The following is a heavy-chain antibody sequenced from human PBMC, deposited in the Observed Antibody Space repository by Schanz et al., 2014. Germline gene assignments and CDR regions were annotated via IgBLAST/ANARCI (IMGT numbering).Heavy chain of an antibody. CDR1: GFTFRSHA. Sequence: QVQLVESGGGVVQPGRSLRLSCAASGFTFRSHAMHWVRQAPGKGLEWGANIGYDGSEKYYVDSVKGRFTISRDNSKDTLYLQMSGLTPEDTAVYYCARGPIPIQGVPMDFWGQGTLVTVSS. CDR2: IGYDGSEK. V-gene: IGHV3-30*07. J-gene: IGHJ4*02. CDR3: ARGPIPIQGVPMDF. D-gene: IGHD3-10*01.